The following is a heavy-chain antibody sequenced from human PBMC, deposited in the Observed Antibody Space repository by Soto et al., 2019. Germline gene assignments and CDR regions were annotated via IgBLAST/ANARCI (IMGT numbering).Heavy chain of an antibody. CDR2: ISGSGGST. J-gene: IGHJ3*02. CDR1: GFTFSSYA. CDR3: AKDRLWWLVGGNAFDI. Sequence: EVQLLESGGGLVQPGGSLRLSCAASGFTFSSYAMSWVRQAPGKGLEWVSAISGSGGSTYYADSVKGRFTISRDNSKNTLYLQMNSLRAEDTAVYYCAKDRLWWLVGGNAFDIWGQGTMVTVSS. D-gene: IGHD2-21*01. V-gene: IGHV3-23*01.